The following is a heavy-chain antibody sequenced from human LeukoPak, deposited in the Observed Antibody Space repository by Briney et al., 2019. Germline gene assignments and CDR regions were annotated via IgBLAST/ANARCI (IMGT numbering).Heavy chain of an antibody. D-gene: IGHD6-19*01. CDR1: GGSISSYY. V-gene: IGHV4-4*07. Sequence: SETLTLTCTVSGGSISSYYWGWIRQPAGKGLEWIGRIYTSGSTNYNPSLKSRVTMSVDTSKNQFSLKLSSVTAADTAVYYCARGPVAGKFDYWGQGTLVTVSS. CDR2: IYTSGST. J-gene: IGHJ4*02. CDR3: ARGPVAGKFDY.